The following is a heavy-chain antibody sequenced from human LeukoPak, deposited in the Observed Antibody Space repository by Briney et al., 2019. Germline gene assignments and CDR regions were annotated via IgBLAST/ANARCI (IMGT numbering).Heavy chain of an antibody. CDR1: GAFIGSYY. CDR2: ISPTAYT. Sequence: SETLSLTCTVPGAFIGSYYWSWIRQPPGKGLEWIGYISPTAYTIYTPSLKSRVTISREMSANQFSLIPSSVTAEDTAVYYCTRHDVVPVIGHGMAVWGQGTTVTVSS. J-gene: IGHJ6*02. D-gene: IGHD3-10*01. V-gene: IGHV4-59*08. CDR3: TRHDVVPVIGHGMAV.